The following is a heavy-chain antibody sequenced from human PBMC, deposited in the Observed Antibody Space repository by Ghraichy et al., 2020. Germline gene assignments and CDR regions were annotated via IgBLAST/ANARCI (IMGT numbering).Heavy chain of an antibody. J-gene: IGHJ4*02. CDR3: ASGYSSGVSGY. D-gene: IGHD6-25*01. CDR1: GFTFDAYT. Sequence: GGSLRLSCAASGFTFDAYTMHWVRQAPGKGLEWVSLISWDGGSTYYADSVKGRFTISRDNSKNSLYLQMNSLRTEDTALYYCASGYSSGVSGYWGQGTLVTVSS. V-gene: IGHV3-43*01. CDR2: ISWDGGST.